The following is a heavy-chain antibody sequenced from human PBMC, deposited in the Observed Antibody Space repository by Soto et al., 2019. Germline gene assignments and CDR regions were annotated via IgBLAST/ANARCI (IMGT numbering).Heavy chain of an antibody. Sequence: QVQLVQSGAEVKKPGASVKVSCKASGYTFTSYGFTWVRQAPGQGLEWMGWISTYNSNKNYAQKLQGRVTMTTDTATSTAYMELGSLRSDDTAVYYCARFSERYGTGFSHDYWCQGTRVTVSS. V-gene: IGHV1-18*01. CDR2: ISTYNSNK. CDR3: ARFSERYGTGFSHDY. D-gene: IGHD6-19*01. J-gene: IGHJ4*02. CDR1: GYTFTSYG.